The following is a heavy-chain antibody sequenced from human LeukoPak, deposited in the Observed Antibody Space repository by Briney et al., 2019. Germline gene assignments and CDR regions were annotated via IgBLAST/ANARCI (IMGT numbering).Heavy chain of an antibody. CDR2: LYTGGDT. J-gene: IGHJ4*02. Sequence: PGGSLRLSCAVSGFSVSAHYMSWVRQAPGKGLECVSFLYTGGDTYYADSVKGRFTISRDNSKNTLYLQMNSLRAEDTAVYYCAKTKGLYSGSYGVDYWGQGTLVTVSS. D-gene: IGHD1-26*01. CDR3: AKTKGLYSGSYGVDY. V-gene: IGHV3-53*01. CDR1: GFSVSAHY.